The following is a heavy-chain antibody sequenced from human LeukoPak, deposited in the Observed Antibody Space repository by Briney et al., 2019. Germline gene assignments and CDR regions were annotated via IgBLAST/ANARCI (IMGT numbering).Heavy chain of an antibody. Sequence: GGSLRLSCATSGFTFSSHAMSWIRQAPGKGVEWVSLISGSGGETSYADSVKGRFTISRDNSDNTLYLQMNNLRADDTAVYYCAKGDGNYWCPDYWGQGAVVTVSS. CDR1: GFTFSSHA. CDR2: ISGSGGET. D-gene: IGHD2-8*02. J-gene: IGHJ4*02. CDR3: AKGDGNYWCPDY. V-gene: IGHV3-23*01.